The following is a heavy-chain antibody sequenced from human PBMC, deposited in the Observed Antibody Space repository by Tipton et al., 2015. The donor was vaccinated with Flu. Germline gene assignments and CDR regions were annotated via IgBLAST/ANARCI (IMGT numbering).Heavy chain of an antibody. CDR1: GGSFSSHY. CDR2: INPSGST. V-gene: IGHV4-34*01. J-gene: IGHJ3*02. Sequence: TLSLTCAVYGGSFSSHYWSWICQPPGKGLEWIGEINPSGSTNYNPSLKSRVTISGDTSKNQVSLKLSSVTAADTAVYYCAAHCSGGSCSHAFDIWGQGTMVTVSS. CDR3: AAHCSGGSCSHAFDI. D-gene: IGHD2-15*01.